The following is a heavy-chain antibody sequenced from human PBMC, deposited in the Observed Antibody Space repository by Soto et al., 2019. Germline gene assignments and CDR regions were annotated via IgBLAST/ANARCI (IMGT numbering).Heavy chain of an antibody. CDR3: ARGGSLYWYFDL. Sequence: SVKVSFKASGYTFTSYTMHWVRQAPGQRLEWMGWINAGNGNTKYSQKFQGRVTITRDTSASTAYMELSSLRSEDTAVYYCARGGSLYWYFDLWGRGTLVTVSS. D-gene: IGHD1-26*01. CDR1: GYTFTSYT. CDR2: INAGNGNT. V-gene: IGHV1-3*01. J-gene: IGHJ2*01.